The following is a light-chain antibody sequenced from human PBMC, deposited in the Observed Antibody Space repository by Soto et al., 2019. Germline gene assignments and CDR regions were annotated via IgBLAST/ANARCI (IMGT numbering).Light chain of an antibody. V-gene: IGLV1-44*01. J-gene: IGLJ3*02. CDR1: SSNIGSNT. CDR2: SNN. CDR3: GACKDSRTVVL. Sequence: QSVLIQPSSASGTPGQRVTMSCSGSSSNIGSNTIKWYQQFPGTAPKLLIYSNNHRPSGVPDRFSGSKSGTSASLAISGLQSEDEADYYCGACKDSRTVVLFGGGTKLTVL.